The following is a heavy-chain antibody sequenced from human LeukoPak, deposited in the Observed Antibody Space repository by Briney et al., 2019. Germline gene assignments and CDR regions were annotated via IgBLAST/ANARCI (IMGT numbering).Heavy chain of an antibody. J-gene: IGHJ5*02. Sequence: GGSLGLSCAASGFTFSSYSMNWVRQAPGKGLEWVSSISSSSSYIYYADSVKGRFTISRDNAKNSLYLQMNSLRAEDTAVYYCARDPRYYGSGSPWFDPWGQGTLVTVSS. CDR2: ISSSSSYI. V-gene: IGHV3-21*01. CDR1: GFTFSSYS. CDR3: ARDPRYYGSGSPWFDP. D-gene: IGHD3-10*01.